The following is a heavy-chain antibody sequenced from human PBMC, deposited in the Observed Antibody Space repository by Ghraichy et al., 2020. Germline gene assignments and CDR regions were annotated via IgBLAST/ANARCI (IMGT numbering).Heavy chain of an antibody. J-gene: IGHJ6*02. Sequence: GGSLRLSCAASGFTFSYYWMHWVRQAPGKGLVWVSRLNSDGSTTSYADSVKGRFTISRDNAKNTLYLQMNSLRAEDTAVYYYARDWGASMDVWGQGTTVTVSS. CDR1: GFTFSYYW. D-gene: IGHD3-16*01. CDR3: ARDWGASMDV. CDR2: LNSDGSTT. V-gene: IGHV3-74*01.